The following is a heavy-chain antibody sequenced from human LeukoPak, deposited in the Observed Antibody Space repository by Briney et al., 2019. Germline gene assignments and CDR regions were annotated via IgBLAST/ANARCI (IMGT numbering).Heavy chain of an antibody. J-gene: IGHJ2*01. V-gene: IGHV3-33*01. CDR2: IWVDGTRK. CDR1: GFPFSQHG. Sequence: GGSLRLSCATSGFPFSQHGYHWVRQAPGKGLEWTAVIWVDGTRKYYADSVEGRFTISRDNSKSTLYLQIDSLRPEDTAVYYCVAVLVPAAFWHFDVWGHGTQVTVSS. D-gene: IGHD2-2*01. CDR3: VAVLVPAAFWHFDV.